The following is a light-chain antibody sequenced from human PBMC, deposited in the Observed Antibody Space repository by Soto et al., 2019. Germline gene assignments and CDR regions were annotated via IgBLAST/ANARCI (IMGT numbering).Light chain of an antibody. CDR2: FGS. J-gene: IGKJ5*01. CDR1: QSLLYNNTYNY. CDR3: MQALQRLT. Sequence: EIVMTQSPLTLPVTPGEPASISCRSSQSLLYNNTYNYLDWYVQKPGQSPQLLIYFGSNRAPGVPDRFSGSGSGTDFTLKINRVEAEDVGTYYCMQALQRLTFGQGTRLENK. V-gene: IGKV2-28*01.